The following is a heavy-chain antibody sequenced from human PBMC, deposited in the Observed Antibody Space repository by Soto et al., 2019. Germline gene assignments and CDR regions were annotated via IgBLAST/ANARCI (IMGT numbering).Heavy chain of an antibody. CDR3: ARTVYDFWSGYLYYYYMDV. V-gene: IGHV4-59*08. Sequence: SETLSLTCPVSGGSISSYYWSWIRQPPGKGLEWIGYIYYSGSTNYNPSLKSRVTISVDTSKNQFSLKLSSVTAADTAVYYCARTVYDFWSGYLYYYYMDVWGKGTTVTVSS. D-gene: IGHD3-3*01. CDR2: IYYSGST. CDR1: GGSISSYY. J-gene: IGHJ6*03.